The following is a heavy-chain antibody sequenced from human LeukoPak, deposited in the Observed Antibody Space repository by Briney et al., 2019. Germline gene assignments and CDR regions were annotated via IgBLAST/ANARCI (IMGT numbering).Heavy chain of an antibody. CDR1: GFTFSTYG. J-gene: IGHJ5*02. V-gene: IGHV3-30*02. Sequence: GGSLRLSCAASGFTFSTYGMHWVRQAPGKGLEWEAVIWYGGSNKYYADSVKGRFTISRDNSKNTLYLQMNSLRAEDTAVYYCAKDRGSSWFILDPWGQGTLVTVSS. CDR2: IWYGGSNK. D-gene: IGHD6-13*01. CDR3: AKDRGSSWFILDP.